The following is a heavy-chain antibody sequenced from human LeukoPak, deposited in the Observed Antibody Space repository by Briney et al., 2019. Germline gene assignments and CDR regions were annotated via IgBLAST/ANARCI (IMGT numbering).Heavy chain of an antibody. J-gene: IGHJ3*02. Sequence: GGSLRLSCAASGFTFSSYSMNWVRQAPGKGLEWVSSISSSSSYIYYADSVKGRFTISRDNAKNSLYLQMNSLRAEDTAVYYCAKVGLAAAGTHSGAFDIWGQGTMVTVSS. V-gene: IGHV3-21*01. CDR1: GFTFSSYS. D-gene: IGHD6-13*01. CDR2: ISSSSSYI. CDR3: AKVGLAAAGTHSGAFDI.